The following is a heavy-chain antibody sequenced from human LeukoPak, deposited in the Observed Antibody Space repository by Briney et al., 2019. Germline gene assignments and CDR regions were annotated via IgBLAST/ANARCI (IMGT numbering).Heavy chain of an antibody. Sequence: PGGSLRLSCAASGFPFSSYAMSWVRKSPGKGLEWVSAISGGNGNTYYAYYADSVRGRFTISRDSSKNTLYLQMNTLRADDTAIYYCAKDKDSGWPSDAFDIWGQGTMVTVSS. J-gene: IGHJ3*02. V-gene: IGHV3-23*01. CDR1: GFPFSSYA. D-gene: IGHD6-19*01. CDR2: ISGGNGNTYYA. CDR3: AKDKDSGWPSDAFDI.